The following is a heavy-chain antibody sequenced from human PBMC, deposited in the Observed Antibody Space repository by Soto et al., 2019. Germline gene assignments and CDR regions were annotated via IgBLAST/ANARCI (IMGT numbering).Heavy chain of an antibody. Sequence: SETLSLTCTVSGGSISSGGYYWSWIRQHPGKGLEWIGYIYYSGSTYYNPSLKSRVTISVDTSKNQFSLKLSSVTAADTAVYYCARVNTAMVRAFDYWGQRTLVTVSS. CDR2: IYYSGST. CDR3: ARVNTAMVRAFDY. V-gene: IGHV4-31*03. J-gene: IGHJ4*02. D-gene: IGHD5-18*01. CDR1: GGSISSGGYY.